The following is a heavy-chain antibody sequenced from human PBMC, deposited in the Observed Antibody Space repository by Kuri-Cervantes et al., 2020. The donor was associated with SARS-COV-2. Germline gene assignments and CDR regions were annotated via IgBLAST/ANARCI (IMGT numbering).Heavy chain of an antibody. D-gene: IGHD6-13*01. CDR2: ISGSGGST. V-gene: IGHV3-23*01. CDR1: GFSFSSYG. J-gene: IGHJ4*02. Sequence: GESLKISCAASGFSFSSYGMSWVRQAPGKGLEWVSAISGSGGSTYYADSVKGRFTISRDNSKNTLYLQMNSLRAEDTAVYYCAKDRGYSSSWYTFVGSDYWGQGTLVTVSS. CDR3: AKDRGYSSSWYTFVGSDY.